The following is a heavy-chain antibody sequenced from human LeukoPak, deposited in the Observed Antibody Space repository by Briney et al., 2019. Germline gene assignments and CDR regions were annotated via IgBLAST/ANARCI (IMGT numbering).Heavy chain of an antibody. CDR2: INRGGIT. J-gene: IGHJ5*02. Sequence: PSETLSLTCAVYGGSLSGYYWSWIRQSPGKGLEWIGEINRGGITKYNPSLKSRVTISLGTSYNQFSLKLTSVTAADTAMHYCARSEDCGSSSCYWFDPWGQGTLVTVSS. D-gene: IGHD2-2*01. V-gene: IGHV4-34*01. CDR3: ARSEDCGSSSCYWFDP. CDR1: GGSLSGYY.